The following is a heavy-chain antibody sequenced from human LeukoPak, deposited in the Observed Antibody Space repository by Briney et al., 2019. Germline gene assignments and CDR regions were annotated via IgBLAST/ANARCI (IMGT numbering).Heavy chain of an antibody. D-gene: IGHD1-1*01. J-gene: IGHJ1*01. V-gene: IGHV3-21*01. CDR2: ISSSSSYI. CDR3: ARDWALDS. Sequence: GGSLRLSCAASGFTFSSYGMSWVRQAPGKGLEWVSSISSSSSYIYYADSVRGRFTISRDNAKNSLYLQMNSVRVEDTAMYYCARDWALDSWGQGTLVTVSS. CDR1: GFTFSSYG.